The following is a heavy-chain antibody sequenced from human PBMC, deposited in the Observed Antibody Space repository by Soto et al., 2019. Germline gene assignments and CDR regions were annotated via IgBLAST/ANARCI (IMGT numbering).Heavy chain of an antibody. CDR1: GGSISSYY. Sequence: SETLSLTCTVSGGSISSYYWSWIRQPPGKGLEWIGYIYYSGSTNYNPSLKSRVTISVDTSKNQFSLKLSSVTAADTAVYYCARLSHSSSWYYYYYGMDVWGQGTTVTVSS. J-gene: IGHJ6*02. V-gene: IGHV4-59*08. CDR2: IYYSGST. D-gene: IGHD6-13*01. CDR3: ARLSHSSSWYYYYYGMDV.